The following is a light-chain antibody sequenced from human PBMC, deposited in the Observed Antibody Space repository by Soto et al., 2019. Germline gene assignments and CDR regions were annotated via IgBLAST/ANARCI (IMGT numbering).Light chain of an antibody. CDR2: EAS. CDR3: QQYDNVPLT. CDR1: QDITND. Sequence: IQMTQSPSSLSASVGDRVTITCQARQDITNDLNWYQQKPGKAPKVLIYEASNLETGVPSRFSGSGSGTDFTFTISSLQPEDIATYFCQQYDNVPLTFGGGTKVEIK. V-gene: IGKV1-33*01. J-gene: IGKJ4*01.